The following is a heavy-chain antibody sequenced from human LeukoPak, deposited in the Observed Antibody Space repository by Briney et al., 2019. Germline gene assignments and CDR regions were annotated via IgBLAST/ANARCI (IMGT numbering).Heavy chain of an antibody. J-gene: IGHJ6*04. CDR1: GYTFTSYY. CDR2: INPSGGST. Sequence: ASVTVSCKASGYTFTSYYMHWVRQAPGQGLEWMGIINPSGGSTIYAQKFQGRVTMTRDTSTSTVYMELSSLRSKDTAAYYCARDIVVVPAAYSLGMDVWGKGTTVTVSS. V-gene: IGHV1-46*01. CDR3: ARDIVVVPAAYSLGMDV. D-gene: IGHD2-2*01.